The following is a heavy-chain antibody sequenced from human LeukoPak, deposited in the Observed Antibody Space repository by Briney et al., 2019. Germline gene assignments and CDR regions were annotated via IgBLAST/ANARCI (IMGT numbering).Heavy chain of an antibody. CDR3: AKPRGGDSWAFDT. J-gene: IGHJ3*02. CDR2: IYSGGST. Sequence: PGGSLRLSCAASGFTVSSNYMSRVRQAPGKGLEWVSVIYSGGSTNYADSVKGRFTISRDNSRNTLYLQMNSLRPDDTALYYCAKPRGGDSWAFDTWGQGTMVAVSS. V-gene: IGHV3-53*05. D-gene: IGHD2-21*02. CDR1: GFTVSSNY.